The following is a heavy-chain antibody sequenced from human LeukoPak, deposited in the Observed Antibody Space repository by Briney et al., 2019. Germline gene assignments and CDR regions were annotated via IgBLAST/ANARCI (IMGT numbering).Heavy chain of an antibody. Sequence: GESLKISCQASAYSFITYWIGWARQMPGKGLEWMGIIYPRDSDTRYSPSFQGQVTISADTSNSTAYLQWSSLKASDTTMYYCARPRCSSNSCHYFDYWGQGTLVTVSS. D-gene: IGHD2-2*01. CDR3: ARPRCSSNSCHYFDY. CDR1: AYSFITYW. J-gene: IGHJ4*02. CDR2: IYPRDSDT. V-gene: IGHV5-51*01.